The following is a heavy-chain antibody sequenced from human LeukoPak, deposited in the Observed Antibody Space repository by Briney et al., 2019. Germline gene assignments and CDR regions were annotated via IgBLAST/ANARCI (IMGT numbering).Heavy chain of an antibody. V-gene: IGHV3-48*01. CDR2: ISSSSSII. CDR1: GFTFSSYS. Sequence: PGGSLRLSCAASGFTFSSYSMNWVRQAPGKGLEWGSYISSSSSIIYYADSVKRGFTICRENDKNSLYLQMNSLRAEDTAVYYCARDRYCSSTSCGGVPIDYWGQGTLVTVSS. J-gene: IGHJ4*02. D-gene: IGHD2-2*01. CDR3: ARDRYCSSTSCGGVPIDY.